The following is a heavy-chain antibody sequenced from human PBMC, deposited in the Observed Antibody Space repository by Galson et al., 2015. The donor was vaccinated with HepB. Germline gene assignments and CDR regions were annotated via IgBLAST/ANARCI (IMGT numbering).Heavy chain of an antibody. V-gene: IGHV4-59*08. J-gene: IGHJ2*01. D-gene: IGHD3-9*01. CDR2: LFYRGNT. Sequence: DTLSLTCTVFGGSIGRNYWSWIRQAPGRGLEWIGYLFYRGNTDYNPSLKDRVTIAVDTSKNQFSLNLKSVTAADTAIYFCATSSDYDILTGYSPYWYFDLWGRGTLVTVSS. CDR1: GGSIGRNY. CDR3: ATSSDYDILTGYSPYWYFDL.